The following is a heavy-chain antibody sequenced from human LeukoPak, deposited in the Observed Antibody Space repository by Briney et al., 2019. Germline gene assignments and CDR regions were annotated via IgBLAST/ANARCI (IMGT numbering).Heavy chain of an antibody. V-gene: IGHV1-3*01. J-gene: IGHJ5*02. CDR2: INAGNGNT. CDR1: RYTFTSYA. CDR3: ARDGIAVAGSENWFDP. Sequence: ASVKVSCKASRYTFTSYAMHWVRQAPGQRLEWMGRINAGNGNTKYSQKFQGRVTITRDTSASTAYMELSSLRSEDTAVYYCARDGIAVAGSENWFDPWGQGTLVTVSS. D-gene: IGHD6-19*01.